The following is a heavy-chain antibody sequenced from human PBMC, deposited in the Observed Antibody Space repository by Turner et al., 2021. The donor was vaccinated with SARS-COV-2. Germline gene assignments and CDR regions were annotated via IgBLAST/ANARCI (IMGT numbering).Heavy chain of an antibody. D-gene: IGHD4-17*01. CDR1: GFSLNILS. J-gene: IGHJ4*02. CDR3: ATEHDYSDYYYFEN. Sequence: VQLVQSGAEVQKPVSSVQVSCHVSGFSLNILSMHWLRQAPGKGLEWMGGFNSVDGETIYAQKLQGRVTMTEETSTDTAYMELSSLRPEDTAVYYCATEHDYSDYYYFENWGQGTLVTVSS. CDR2: FNSVDGET. V-gene: IGHV1-24*01.